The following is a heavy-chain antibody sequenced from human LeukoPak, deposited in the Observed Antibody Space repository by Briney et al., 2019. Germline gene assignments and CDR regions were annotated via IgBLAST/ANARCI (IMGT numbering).Heavy chain of an antibody. J-gene: IGHJ4*02. CDR1: GFTFSNAW. CDR3: TTNSYYYSSGYFVLDFDY. CDR2: IKSKTDGGTT. V-gene: IGHV3-15*01. Sequence: GGSLRLSCAASGFTFSNAWMSWVRQAPGKGLEWVGRIKSKTDGGTTDYAAPVKGRFTISRDDSKNTLYLQMNSLKTEDTAVYYCTTNSYYYSSGYFVLDFDYWGQGTLVTVSS. D-gene: IGHD3-22*01.